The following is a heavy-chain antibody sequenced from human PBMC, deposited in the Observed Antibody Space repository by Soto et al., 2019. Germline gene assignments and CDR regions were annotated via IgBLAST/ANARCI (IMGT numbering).Heavy chain of an antibody. CDR2: ISGSGGST. CDR1: GFTFSSYA. V-gene: IGHV3-23*01. Sequence: GGSLRLSCAASGFTFSSYAMSWVRQAPGKGLEWVSAISGSGGSTYYADSVKGRFTISRDNSKNTLYLQMNSLRAEDTAVYYCAKGIAARNYYYGMDVWGQGTTVTVSS. CDR3: AKGIAARNYYYGMDV. J-gene: IGHJ6*02. D-gene: IGHD6-6*01.